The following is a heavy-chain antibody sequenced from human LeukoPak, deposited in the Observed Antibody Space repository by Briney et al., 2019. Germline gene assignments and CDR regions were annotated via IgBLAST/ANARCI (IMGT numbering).Heavy chain of an antibody. Sequence: SETLSLTCAVSGGSISSNNWWSWVRQPPGKGLEWIGEIYHSGSTNYNPSLKSRVTISLDKSKNQFSLKLSSVTAADTAVYYCARGRRGLTIVGATLPYDYWGQGTLVTVSS. CDR1: GGSISSNNW. CDR2: IYHSGST. V-gene: IGHV4-4*02. J-gene: IGHJ4*02. CDR3: ARGRRGLTIVGATLPYDY. D-gene: IGHD1-26*01.